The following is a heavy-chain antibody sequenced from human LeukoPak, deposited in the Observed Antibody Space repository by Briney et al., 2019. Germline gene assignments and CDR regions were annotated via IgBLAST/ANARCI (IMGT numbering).Heavy chain of an antibody. CDR2: TSPTGSTT. V-gene: IGHV3-74*01. CDR3: ARGPNSNWSGLDF. CDR1: GFSFSGHW. Sequence: GGSLRLSCTASGFSFSGHWMHWARQLPGKGLVWVSRTSPTGSTTSYADSVKGRFTVSRDNVKNTLYLQVNNLRAEDTAVYYCARGPNSNWSGLDFWGQGTLLTVSS. J-gene: IGHJ4*02. D-gene: IGHD6-6*01.